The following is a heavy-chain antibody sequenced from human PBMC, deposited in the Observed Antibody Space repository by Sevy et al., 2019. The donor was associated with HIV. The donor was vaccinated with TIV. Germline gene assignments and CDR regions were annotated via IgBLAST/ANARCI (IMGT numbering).Heavy chain of an antibody. CDR2: IYYTGNT. Sequence: SETLSLTCTVSGDSVSSYFWTWIRQPPGKGLEGIGNIYYTGNTNYNPSLKSRVTMSLDTSKKRFSLRLSSVTAADTAVYYCARDSVIFPRMFHSWGQGTLVTVSS. CDR1: GDSVSSYF. V-gene: IGHV4-59*02. D-gene: IGHD2-21*01. CDR3: ARDSVIFPRMFHS. J-gene: IGHJ4*02.